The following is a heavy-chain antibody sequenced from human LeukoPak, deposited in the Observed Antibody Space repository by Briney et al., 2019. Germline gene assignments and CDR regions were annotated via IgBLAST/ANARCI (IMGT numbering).Heavy chain of an antibody. D-gene: IGHD5-24*01. CDR2: ISGSGGHT. CDR3: AKGGAATMRDGYNYYYYYMEV. CDR1: GITFSSHA. Sequence: PGGSLRLSCAASGITFSSHAMSWVRQAPGKGLEWVSLISGSGGHTYYGDSVKGRFTISRDNSTNRLYLQMNSLRPEDTPDYYCAKGGAATMRDGYNYYYYYMEVWGRGTTVTVSS. J-gene: IGHJ6*03. V-gene: IGHV3-23*01.